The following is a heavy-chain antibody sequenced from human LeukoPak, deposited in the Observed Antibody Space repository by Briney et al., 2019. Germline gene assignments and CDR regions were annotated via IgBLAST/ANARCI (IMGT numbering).Heavy chain of an antibody. CDR3: SRDGSLVRLDY. J-gene: IGHJ4*02. Sequence: PGGSLRLSCAASRFTLDDHAMHWVRQAPGKGLEWVSLISGDGGSTYYADSVKGRFTISRDNSKNSLYLQMNSLRTEDTALYYCSRDGSLVRLDYWGQGTLVTVSS. D-gene: IGHD5-24*01. CDR1: RFTLDDHA. CDR2: ISGDGGST. V-gene: IGHV3-43*02.